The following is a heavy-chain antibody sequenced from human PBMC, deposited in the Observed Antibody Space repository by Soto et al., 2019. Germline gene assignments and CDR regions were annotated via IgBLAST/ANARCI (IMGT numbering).Heavy chain of an antibody. D-gene: IGHD5-18*01. CDR2: IIPIFGTA. V-gene: IGHV1-69*06. Sequence: SVKVSCKASGGTFSSYAISWVRQAPGQGLEWMGGIIPIFGTANYAQKFQGRVTITADKSTSTAYMELSSLRSEDTAVYYCARVSRIQLWLRLDIWGQGTMVTVSS. CDR3: ARVSRIQLWLRLDI. J-gene: IGHJ3*02. CDR1: GGTFSSYA.